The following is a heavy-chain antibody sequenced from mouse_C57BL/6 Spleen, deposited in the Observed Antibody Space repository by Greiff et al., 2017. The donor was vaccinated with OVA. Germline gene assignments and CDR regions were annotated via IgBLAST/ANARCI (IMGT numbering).Heavy chain of an antibody. CDR2: IYPGSGST. J-gene: IGHJ4*01. Sequence: QVQLQQPGAELVKPGAPVKMSCKASGYTFTSYWITGVKQRPGQGLEWIGDIYPGSGSTNYNEKFKSKATLTVDTSSSTAYMQLSSLTSEDSAVYYCARKKLFYDYDGGYAMDYWGQGTSVTVSS. V-gene: IGHV1-55*01. CDR3: ARKKLFYDYDGGYAMDY. D-gene: IGHD2-4*01. CDR1: GYTFTSYW.